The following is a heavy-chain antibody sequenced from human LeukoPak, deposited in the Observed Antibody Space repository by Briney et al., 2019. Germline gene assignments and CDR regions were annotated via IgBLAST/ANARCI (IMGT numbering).Heavy chain of an antibody. J-gene: IGHJ4*02. CDR2: INPNSGGT. Sequence: ASVKVSCKASGYTFTGYYMHWVRQAPGQGLEWMGWINPNSGGTNYAQKFQGRVTVTRDTSTSTVYMELSSLRYEDTAVYYCARAEDFFDYWGQGTLVTVSS. V-gene: IGHV1-2*02. CDR3: ARAEDFFDY. CDR1: GYTFTGYY.